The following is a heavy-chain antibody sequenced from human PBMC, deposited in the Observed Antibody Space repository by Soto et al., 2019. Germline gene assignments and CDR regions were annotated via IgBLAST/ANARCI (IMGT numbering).Heavy chain of an antibody. V-gene: IGHV4-34*01. Sequence: PSETLSLTFAVFGGPFIISYWSLIRHPPGKGLEWLREINHSGSTNYNPSLKSRVTISVATSKDQFSLKLSSVTASDTAVYYCARGYSSRGNWFAPWGQGTLVIV. CDR2: INHSGST. CDR3: ARGYSSRGNWFAP. J-gene: IGHJ5*02. CDR1: GGPFIISY. D-gene: IGHD6-13*01.